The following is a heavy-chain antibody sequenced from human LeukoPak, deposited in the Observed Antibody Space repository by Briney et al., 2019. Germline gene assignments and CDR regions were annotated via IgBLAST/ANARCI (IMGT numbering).Heavy chain of an antibody. CDR1: GFTFSSYE. CDR3: ARVRVYGSGSYYG. D-gene: IGHD3-10*01. V-gene: IGHV3-48*03. Sequence: GGSLRLSCAASGFTFSSYETNWVRQAPGKGLEWVSYISSSGSTIYYADSVKGRFTISRDNAKNSLYLQMNSLRAEDTAVYYCARVRVYGSGSYYGWGQGTLVTVSS. CDR2: ISSSGSTI. J-gene: IGHJ4*02.